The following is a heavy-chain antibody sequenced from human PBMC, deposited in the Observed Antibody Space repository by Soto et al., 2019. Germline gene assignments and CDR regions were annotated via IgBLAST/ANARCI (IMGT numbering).Heavy chain of an antibody. D-gene: IGHD3-22*01. CDR2: IYTSGSA. CDR1: VDSISSYH. Sequence: ASETLSVTCTVSVDSISSYHWSWIRQPAGKGLEWIGHIYTSGSANYNPSLKSRVTMSIDTSKKQFSLKLNSVTAADTAVYYCARVSRYYYDSSSYQIVDYWGQGTLVTVSS. V-gene: IGHV4-4*07. CDR3: ARVSRYYYDSSSYQIVDY. J-gene: IGHJ4*02.